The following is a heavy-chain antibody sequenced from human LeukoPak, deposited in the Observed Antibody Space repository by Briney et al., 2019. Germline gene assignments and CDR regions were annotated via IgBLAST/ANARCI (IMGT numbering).Heavy chain of an antibody. CDR3: ARSGVGATDFDY. CDR1: GYTFTSYD. Sequence: ASVKVSCKASGYTFTSYDINWVRQATGQGLEWMGWMNPNSGNTGYAQKFQGRVTMTRNTSISTAYMELSSLRSEDTAVYYCARSGVGATDFDYWSQGTLVTVSS. CDR2: MNPNSGNT. D-gene: IGHD1-26*01. V-gene: IGHV1-8*01. J-gene: IGHJ4*02.